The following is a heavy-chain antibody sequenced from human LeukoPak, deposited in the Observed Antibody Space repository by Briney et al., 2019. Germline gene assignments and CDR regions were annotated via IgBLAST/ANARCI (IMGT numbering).Heavy chain of an antibody. D-gene: IGHD3/OR15-3a*01. CDR1: GIAVSGNY. CDR2: ISINTNT. V-gene: IGHV3-53*01. Sequence: GGSLRLSCAPSGIAVSGNYMSWVRQTPGKGLEWVSFISINTNTFYADSVRGRFTISRDTSKNTLLLQMNSLRDEDSAIYYCAIAQTLDGLFESWGQGTLVTVSS. J-gene: IGHJ4*02. CDR3: AIAQTLDGLFES.